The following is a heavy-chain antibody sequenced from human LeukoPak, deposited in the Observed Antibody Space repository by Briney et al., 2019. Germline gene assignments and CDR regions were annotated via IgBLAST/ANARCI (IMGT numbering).Heavy chain of an antibody. CDR1: GGSFSGYY. Sequence: SETLSLTCAVYGGSFSGYYWSWIRQPPGKGLEWIGEINHSGSTNYNPSLKSRVTISVDTSKNQFSLKLSSVTAADTAVYYCAREAGDYYYYYMDVWGKGTTVTISS. D-gene: IGHD4-17*01. CDR2: INHSGST. CDR3: AREAGDYYYYYMDV. V-gene: IGHV4-34*01. J-gene: IGHJ6*03.